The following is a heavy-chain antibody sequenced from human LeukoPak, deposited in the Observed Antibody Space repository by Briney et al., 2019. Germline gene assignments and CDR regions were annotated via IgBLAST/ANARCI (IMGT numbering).Heavy chain of an antibody. Sequence: PSETLSLTCTVSGGSISSGDYYWSWIRQPPGKGLEWIGYIYYSGSTYYNPSLKSRVTISVDTSKNQFSLKLSSVTAADTALYYCASTAVYYYGSGSYYPMFYDYWGQGTLVTVSS. CDR2: IYYSGST. CDR3: ASTAVYYYGSGSYYPMFYDY. V-gene: IGHV4-30-4*01. CDR1: GGSISSGDYY. D-gene: IGHD3-10*01. J-gene: IGHJ4*02.